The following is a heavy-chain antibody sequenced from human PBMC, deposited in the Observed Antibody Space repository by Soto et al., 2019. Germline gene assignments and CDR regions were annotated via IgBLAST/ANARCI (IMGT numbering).Heavy chain of an antibody. J-gene: IGHJ2*01. Sequence: QVQLVQSGAEVKKPGSSVKVSCKASGGTFSSYAISWVRQAPGQGLEWMGGIIPIFGTANYAQKFQGRVTLNADESTSIAYMGLGSQRSEDTAGYYCARIAAVRSNHYWYFDLWGRGTLVTVST. CDR1: GGTFSSYA. CDR2: IIPIFGTA. CDR3: ARIAAVRSNHYWYFDL. D-gene: IGHD6-19*01. V-gene: IGHV1-69*01.